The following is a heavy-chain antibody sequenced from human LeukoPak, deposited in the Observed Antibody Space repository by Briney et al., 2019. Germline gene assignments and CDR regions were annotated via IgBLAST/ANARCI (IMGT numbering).Heavy chain of an antibody. Sequence: GGSMRLSCAASGFTFSSYEMNWVRQAPGKGLEWVSYISSSGSTIYYADSVKGRFTISRDNAKNSLYLQMNSLRAEDTAVYYCARVGGSQGGDYWGQGTLVTVSS. CDR1: GFTFSSYE. V-gene: IGHV3-48*03. J-gene: IGHJ4*02. CDR2: ISSSGSTI. CDR3: ARVGGSQGGDY. D-gene: IGHD1-26*01.